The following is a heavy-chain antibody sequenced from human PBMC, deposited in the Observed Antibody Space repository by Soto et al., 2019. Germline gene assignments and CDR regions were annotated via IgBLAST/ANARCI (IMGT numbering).Heavy chain of an antibody. Sequence: SVKVSCKASGGTFSSYTISWVRQAPGQGLEWMGRIIPILGIANYAQKFQGRVTITADKSTSTAYMELSSLRSEDTAVYYCARAPQYSGYDWYYYYYMDVWGKGTTVTVSS. CDR1: GGTFSSYT. J-gene: IGHJ6*03. D-gene: IGHD5-12*01. CDR2: IIPILGIA. CDR3: ARAPQYSGYDWYYYYYMDV. V-gene: IGHV1-69*02.